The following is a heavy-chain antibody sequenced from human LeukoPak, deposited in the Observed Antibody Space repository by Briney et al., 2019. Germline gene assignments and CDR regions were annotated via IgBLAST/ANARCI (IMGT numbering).Heavy chain of an antibody. CDR2: IRYDGSNK. Sequence: GGSLRLSCAASGFTFSSYGMHWVRQAPGKGLEWVAFIRYDGSNKYYADSVKGRFTISRDNSKNTLYLQMNSLRVEDAAVYYCAKDLRRYFDWFPAPDYWGQGTLVTVSS. CDR3: AKDLRRYFDWFPAPDY. D-gene: IGHD3-9*01. J-gene: IGHJ4*02. V-gene: IGHV3-30*02. CDR1: GFTFSSYG.